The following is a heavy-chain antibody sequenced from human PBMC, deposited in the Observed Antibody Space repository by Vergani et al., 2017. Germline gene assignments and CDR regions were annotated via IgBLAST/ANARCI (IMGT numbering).Heavy chain of an antibody. CDR2: INQDGSQK. D-gene: IGHD6-19*01. CDR3: ARTGYSSNSKDY. CDR1: GFTFSSYW. V-gene: IGHV3-7*01. Sequence: EVQLVDSGGGLVQPGGSLRLSCAASGFTFSSYWLNWVRQAPGKGLEWVANINQDGSQKQYVDSVKGRFTIARDNAKNSLYLQMKSLRAEDTAVYHCARTGYSSNSKDYWGQGTLVTVSS. J-gene: IGHJ4*02.